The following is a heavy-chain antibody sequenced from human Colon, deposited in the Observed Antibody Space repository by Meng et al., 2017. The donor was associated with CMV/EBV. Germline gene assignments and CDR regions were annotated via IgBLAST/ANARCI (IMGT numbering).Heavy chain of an antibody. D-gene: IGHD6-19*01. V-gene: IGHV3-7*01. Sequence: GESLKISCVASGFTFSSYWMTWVRQAPGRGLEWVANIKQDGSEKYYVGSVKGRFTISRDNAKNSLYLQMNSLRVEDTAVYYCARYSSGYYSWFDPWGQGTLVTVSS. CDR3: ARYSSGYYSWFDP. CDR2: IKQDGSEK. CDR1: GFTFSSYW. J-gene: IGHJ5*02.